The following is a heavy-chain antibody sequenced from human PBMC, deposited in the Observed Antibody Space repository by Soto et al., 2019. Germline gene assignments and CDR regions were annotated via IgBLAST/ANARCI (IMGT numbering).Heavy chain of an antibody. Sequence: QVQLQQWGAGLLKPSETLSLTCAVYGGSFSGYYWSWIRQPPGKGLEWIGEINHSGSTNYNPSLKSRVTISGDTSKNQFSLKLSSVTAADTAVYYCASYYGAGSYYNWFDPWGQGTLVTVSS. CDR2: INHSGST. J-gene: IGHJ5*02. CDR1: GGSFSGYY. CDR3: ASYYGAGSYYNWFDP. D-gene: IGHD3-10*01. V-gene: IGHV4-34*01.